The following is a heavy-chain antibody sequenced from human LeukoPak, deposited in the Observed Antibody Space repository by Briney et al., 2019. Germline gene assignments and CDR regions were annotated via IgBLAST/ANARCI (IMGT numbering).Heavy chain of an antibody. CDR3: ARGRPYYFDY. CDR1: GFTFSSHS. Sequence: GGSLRLSCAASGFTFSSHSMNWVRQAPGKGREWVSYIISSGSTRNYADSVKGRFTISRDNAKNSLYLQMDDLRDEDTAVYYCARGRPYYFDYWGQGALVTVSS. CDR2: IISSGSTR. V-gene: IGHV3-48*02. J-gene: IGHJ4*02.